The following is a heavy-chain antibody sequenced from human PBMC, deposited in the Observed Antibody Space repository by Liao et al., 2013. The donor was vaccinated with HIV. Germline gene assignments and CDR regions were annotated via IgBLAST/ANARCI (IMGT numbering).Heavy chain of an antibody. CDR3: ASGPTYYSAPTYDY. CDR2: IYTGMSTTGTT. CDR1: GDLIRRDNYY. J-gene: IGHJ4*02. Sequence: QVQLQESGPGLVKPSETLSLTCTVSGDLIRRDNYYWTWIRQPAGKGLEWIGHIYTGMSTTGTTNYNPSLKSRVSISADTSSNHVSLKLTSVTAADTAVYYCASGPTYYSAPTYDYWGQGTLVTVSS. D-gene: IGHD3-22*01. V-gene: IGHV4-61*02.